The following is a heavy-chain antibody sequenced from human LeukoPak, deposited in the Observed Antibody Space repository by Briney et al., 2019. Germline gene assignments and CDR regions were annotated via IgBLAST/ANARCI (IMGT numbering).Heavy chain of an antibody. D-gene: IGHD5-24*01. Sequence: PSETLSLTCAVSGFSISSGYYWGWIRQPPGKGLEWIGSIYHSESTYYNPSLKSRVTISVDTSTNQFSLKLRSVTAADTAVYYCARVRDGYNFGYFDYWGQGTLATVSS. V-gene: IGHV4-38-2*01. CDR3: ARVRDGYNFGYFDY. CDR1: GFSISSGYY. J-gene: IGHJ4*02. CDR2: IYHSEST.